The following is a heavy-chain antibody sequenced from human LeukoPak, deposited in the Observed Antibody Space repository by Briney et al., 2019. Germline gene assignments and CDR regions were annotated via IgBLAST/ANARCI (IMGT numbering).Heavy chain of an antibody. CDR1: GGSINSGGYH. CDR2: ISHSGSS. CDR3: ARDSHYDSSGYYLDS. V-gene: IGHV4-31*03. J-gene: IGHJ4*02. D-gene: IGHD3-22*01. Sequence: SQTLSLTCTVSGGSINSGGYHWSWIRQYPGKGLEWIGYISHSGSSYYNPSLKSRVTIPLGTSNNQSSLQLSSLTAADTALYYCARDSHYDSSGYYLDSWGPGTLVTVSS.